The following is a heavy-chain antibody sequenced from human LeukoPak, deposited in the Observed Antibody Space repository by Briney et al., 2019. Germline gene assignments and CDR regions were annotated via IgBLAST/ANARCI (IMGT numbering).Heavy chain of an antibody. J-gene: IGHJ6*02. D-gene: IGHD1-26*01. Sequence: GGSLRLSCAASGYIFSAYSMNWVRQDPGKGLEWGSSISSGSSYLYYADSVKGRFTISRDNAKNSLYLQMNSLRAEDTAVYYCAREIARIVSDYYYGMDVWGQGTTVTVSS. CDR2: ISSGSSYL. CDR1: GYIFSAYS. CDR3: AREIARIVSDYYYGMDV. V-gene: IGHV3-21*01.